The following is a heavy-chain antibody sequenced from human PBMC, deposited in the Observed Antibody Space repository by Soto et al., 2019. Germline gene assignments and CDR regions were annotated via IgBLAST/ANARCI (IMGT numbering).Heavy chain of an antibody. CDR3: ATPKLRGRHYDFRSRPTASLYHYGLGV. V-gene: IGHV1-69*01. CDR2: ILPVFGMV. CDR1: RGTFNTSP. J-gene: IGHJ6*02. D-gene: IGHD3-3*01. Sequence: QVQLAQSGAEVKKPGSSVRVSCQTSRGTFNTSPISWMRQAPGQGLEWLGDILPVFGMVNYAQQFQDRPNLTADESTSSVCIELRRRTAEATAVYCCATPKLRGRHYDFRSRPTASLYHYGLGVWGQATTVIGSS.